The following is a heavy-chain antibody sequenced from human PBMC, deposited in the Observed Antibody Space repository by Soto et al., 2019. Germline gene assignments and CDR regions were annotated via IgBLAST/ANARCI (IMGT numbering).Heavy chain of an antibody. V-gene: IGHV4-59*08. J-gene: IGHJ4*02. CDR3: ARNYGPGYTFDY. D-gene: IGHD3-10*01. CDR2: IYYSGST. Sequence: SETLSLTCTVSGGSISSYYWSWIRQPPGKGLEWIGYIYYSGSTNYNPSLKSRVTISVDTSKNQFSLKLSSVTAADTAVYYCARNYGPGYTFDYWGQGTLVTVS. CDR1: GGSISSYY.